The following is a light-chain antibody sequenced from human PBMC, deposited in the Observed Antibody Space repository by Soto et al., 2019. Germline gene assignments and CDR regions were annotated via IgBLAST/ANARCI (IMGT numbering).Light chain of an antibody. CDR3: HQTYSGRS. J-gene: IGKJ1*01. V-gene: IGKV1-39*01. CDR2: AAS. Sequence: LLTQSPSSLSASVGDRVTITCRASQGISAYLNWYQQKPGKAPQLLIFAASTLQHGVPSRFSGSGSGTDFTLAISNLQPEDFATYYCHQTYSGRSFGPGTKVEVK. CDR1: QGISAY.